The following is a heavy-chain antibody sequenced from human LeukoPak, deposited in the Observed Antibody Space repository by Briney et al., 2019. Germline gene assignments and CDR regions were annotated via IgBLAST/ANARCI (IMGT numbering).Heavy chain of an antibody. D-gene: IGHD6-19*01. Sequence: PSETLSLTCTVSGGSISIFYWSWIRQPPGKGLEWIGDIYYSGTTNYNPSLKSRVTISLDTSKNQFSLRLSSVTAADTAVYYCARIGAVAATPTSFDYWGQGTLVTVSS. V-gene: IGHV4-59*01. CDR3: ARIGAVAATPTSFDY. CDR2: IYYSGTT. J-gene: IGHJ4*02. CDR1: GGSISIFY.